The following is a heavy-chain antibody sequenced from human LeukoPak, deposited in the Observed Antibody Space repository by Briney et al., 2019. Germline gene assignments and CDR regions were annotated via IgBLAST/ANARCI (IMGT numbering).Heavy chain of an antibody. J-gene: IGHJ4*02. CDR3: ARNYDRRGYLYYFYY. CDR1: GGSIRGYY. CDR2: IYYSGST. V-gene: IGHV4-59*08. D-gene: IGHD3-22*01. Sequence: SETLSLTCTVSGGSIRGYYWSWIRQPPGKGLEWIGYIYYSGSTNYNPSLKSRVTISVDTSKNQFSLKLNSVTAADTAVYYCARNYDRRGYLYYFYYWGQGTLVTVS.